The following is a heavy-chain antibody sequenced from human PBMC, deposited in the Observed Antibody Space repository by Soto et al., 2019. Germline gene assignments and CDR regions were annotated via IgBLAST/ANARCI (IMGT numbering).Heavy chain of an antibody. Sequence: GGSLRLSCAASGFTVSSNYMSWVRQAPGKGPEWVSVIYSGGSTYYADSVKGRFTISRDNSKNTLYLQMNSLRAEDTAVYYCAREARTYYYDSSGYYPHSYYGMDVWGQGTTVTVSS. D-gene: IGHD3-22*01. CDR3: AREARTYYYDSSGYYPHSYYGMDV. V-gene: IGHV3-53*01. CDR2: IYSGGST. CDR1: GFTVSSNY. J-gene: IGHJ6*02.